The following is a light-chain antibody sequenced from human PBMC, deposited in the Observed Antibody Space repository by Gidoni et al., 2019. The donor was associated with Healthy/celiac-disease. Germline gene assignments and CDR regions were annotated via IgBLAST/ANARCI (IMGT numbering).Light chain of an antibody. Sequence: DIQMTQSPSTLPASVGDRVTITCRASQSISDWLAWYQQKPGEAPNLLIYKASRLESGVPSRFSGSGSGTEFALTISSLQPNDLATYYCQHYGSLWTFGQGTKVEIK. CDR1: QSISDW. J-gene: IGKJ1*01. CDR2: KAS. CDR3: QHYGSLWT. V-gene: IGKV1-5*03.